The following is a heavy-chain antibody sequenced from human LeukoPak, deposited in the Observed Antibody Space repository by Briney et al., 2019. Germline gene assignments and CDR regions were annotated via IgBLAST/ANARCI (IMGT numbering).Heavy chain of an antibody. J-gene: IGHJ4*02. D-gene: IGHD5-12*01. CDR2: ATGSGGTT. CDR1: GFNFRNYA. Sequence: GGSLRISCAASGFNFRNYAMNWVRQAPGKGLEWVSAATGSGGTTYYADSVKGRFTISRDNSINTLYLQMNSLRAEDTAVYYCARGPSGYHNTGGQGTLVTVSS. V-gene: IGHV3-23*01. CDR3: ARGPSGYHNT.